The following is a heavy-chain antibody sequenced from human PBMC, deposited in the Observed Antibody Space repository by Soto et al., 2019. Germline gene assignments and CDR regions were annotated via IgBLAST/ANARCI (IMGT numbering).Heavy chain of an antibody. CDR3: ARDRESIAAARTDAFDI. V-gene: IGHV3-23*01. D-gene: IGHD6-13*01. CDR2: LSATSASI. J-gene: IGHJ3*02. CDR1: WGTLTSLG. Sequence: GGPLRLPCAASWGTLTSLGVRWIRKAPGKGLEWVAALSATSASIFSAGSVKGRFTISRDNSKNTLYLQMNSLRAEDTAVYYCARDRESIAAARTDAFDIWGQGTMVTVSS.